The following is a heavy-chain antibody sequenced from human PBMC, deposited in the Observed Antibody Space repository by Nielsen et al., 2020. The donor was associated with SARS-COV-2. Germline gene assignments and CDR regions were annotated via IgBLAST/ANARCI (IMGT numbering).Heavy chain of an antibody. Sequence: ASVKVSCKASGYTFTSYDINWVRQATGQGLEWMGWINAYNGNTNYAQKLQGRVTMTTDTSTSTAYMDLRSLRSDDTAVYYCARPAAAGTLDYWGQGTLVTVSS. CDR1: GYTFTSYD. D-gene: IGHD6-13*01. CDR2: INAYNGNT. J-gene: IGHJ4*02. V-gene: IGHV1-18*01. CDR3: ARPAAAGTLDY.